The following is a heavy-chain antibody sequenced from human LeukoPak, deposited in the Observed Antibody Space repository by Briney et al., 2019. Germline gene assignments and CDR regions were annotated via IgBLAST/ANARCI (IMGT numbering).Heavy chain of an antibody. J-gene: IGHJ4*02. CDR2: ISGDTI. Sequence: GGSLRLSCTASGFTFSSYSMNWVRQAPGKGLEWVSYISGDTISYADSVKGRFTISRDNAKNSLYLQTNSLRAEDTALYYCARGMGGKWGLLNAHDYWGQGTLVTVSS. CDR3: ARGMGGKWGLLNAHDY. D-gene: IGHD1-26*01. CDR1: GFTFSSYS. V-gene: IGHV3-48*04.